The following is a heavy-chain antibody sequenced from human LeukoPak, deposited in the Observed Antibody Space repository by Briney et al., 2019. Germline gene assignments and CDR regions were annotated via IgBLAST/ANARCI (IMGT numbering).Heavy chain of an antibody. Sequence: SQILSLTCTVSGGSISSGDYYWSWIRQPPGKGLEWIGYIYYSGSTYYNPSLKSRVTISVDTSKNQFSLKLSSVTAADTAVYYCARVASSGRAFDIWGQGTMVTVSS. V-gene: IGHV4-30-4*01. CDR1: GGSISSGDYY. CDR3: ARVASSGRAFDI. CDR2: IYYSGST. J-gene: IGHJ3*02. D-gene: IGHD1-14*01.